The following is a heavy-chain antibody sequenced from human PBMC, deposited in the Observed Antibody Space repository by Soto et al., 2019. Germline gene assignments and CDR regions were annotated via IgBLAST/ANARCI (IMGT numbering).Heavy chain of an antibody. CDR1: GGSISVYY. J-gene: IGHJ4*02. Sequence: SETLSLTCTISGGSISVYYWSWVRQPPGHELEWIGYIYASGSPYYNPSLRSRVTISADTSKNQISLKLTSTNAADTAVYYCARGVGSSPPRYWGRGTLVNVSS. CDR2: IYASGSP. D-gene: IGHD1-26*01. V-gene: IGHV4-59*01. CDR3: ARGVGSSPPRY.